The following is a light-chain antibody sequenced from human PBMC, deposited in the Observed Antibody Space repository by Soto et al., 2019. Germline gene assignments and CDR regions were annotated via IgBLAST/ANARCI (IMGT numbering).Light chain of an antibody. CDR3: QQYDSTPRT. CDR2: DAS. Sequence: EIVLTQSPGTLSLSPGERATLYCRASQSVSSSFLAWYQQKVGQAPRLLIFDASSRATGITDRFSGSGSGTDSTLTISRLEPEDFAVYYCQQYDSTPRTFGKATRREIK. CDR1: QSVSSSF. J-gene: IGKJ5*01. V-gene: IGKV3-20*01.